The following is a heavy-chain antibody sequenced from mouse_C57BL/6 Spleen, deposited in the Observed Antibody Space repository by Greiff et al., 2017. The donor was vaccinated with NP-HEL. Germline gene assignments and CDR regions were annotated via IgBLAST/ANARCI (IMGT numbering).Heavy chain of an antibody. CDR3: ANSYFYYAMDY. V-gene: IGHV5-17*01. D-gene: IGHD2-12*01. CDR1: GFTFSDYG. CDR2: ISSGSSTI. Sequence: DVQLVESGGGLVKPGGSLKLSCAASGFTFSDYGMRWVRQAPEKGLEWVAYISSGSSTIYYADTVKGRFTISRDNAKNTLFLQMTSLRSEDTAMYYCANSYFYYAMDYWGQGTSVTVSS. J-gene: IGHJ4*01.